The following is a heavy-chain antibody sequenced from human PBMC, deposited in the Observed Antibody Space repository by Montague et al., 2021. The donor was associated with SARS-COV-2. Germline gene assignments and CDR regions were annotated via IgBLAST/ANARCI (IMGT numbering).Heavy chain of an antibody. V-gene: IGHV4-4*07. D-gene: IGHD4-23*01. Sequence: SETLSLTCTVSGASISGYFWCWIRQPAGTGLEWIGRIYTSETTTYNPSLRIRVTMSVDTFKNQFSLKVNSVTAADTAGYYCARGCYLGNGDFFDYWGQGTLVTVSS. CDR2: IYTSETT. CDR3: ARGCYLGNGDFFDY. J-gene: IGHJ4*02. CDR1: GASISGYF.